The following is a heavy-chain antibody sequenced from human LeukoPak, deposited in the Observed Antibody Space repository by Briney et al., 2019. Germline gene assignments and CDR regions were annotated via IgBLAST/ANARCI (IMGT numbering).Heavy chain of an antibody. D-gene: IGHD4-17*01. Sequence: SETPSLTCTVSGGSISSGSYYWSWIRQPAGKGLEWIGRIYTSGSTNYNPSLKSRVTISVDTSKNQFSLKLSSVTAADTAVYYCARLSLFGDPFDYWGQGTLVTVSS. J-gene: IGHJ4*02. CDR2: IYTSGST. CDR1: GGSISSGSYY. V-gene: IGHV4-61*02. CDR3: ARLSLFGDPFDY.